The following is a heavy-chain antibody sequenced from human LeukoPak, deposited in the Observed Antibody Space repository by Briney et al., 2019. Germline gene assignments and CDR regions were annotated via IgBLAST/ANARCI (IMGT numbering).Heavy chain of an antibody. D-gene: IGHD6-19*01. CDR2: ISAYNGNT. Sequence: ASVKVSCKASGYTFTSYVISWVRQAPGQGLEWMGWISAYNGNTNYAQKLQGRVTMTTDTSTSTAYMELRSLRSDDTAVYYCARDGSIAVAGTSGWFDPWGQGTLVTVSS. J-gene: IGHJ5*02. V-gene: IGHV1-18*01. CDR3: ARDGSIAVAGTSGWFDP. CDR1: GYTFTSYV.